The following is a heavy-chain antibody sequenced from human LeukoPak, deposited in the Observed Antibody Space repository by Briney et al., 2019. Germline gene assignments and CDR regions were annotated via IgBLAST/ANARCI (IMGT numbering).Heavy chain of an antibody. CDR1: GGSISSYY. Sequence: SETLSLTCTVSGGSISSYYWSWIRQPPGKGLEWIGYIYYSGSTYYNPSLKSRVTISVDRSRNQFSLNLSSVTAADTAVYYCARGTYGSQVVPFDYWGQGTLVTVSS. CDR2: IYYSGST. D-gene: IGHD3-10*01. V-gene: IGHV4-59*12. CDR3: ARGTYGSQVVPFDY. J-gene: IGHJ4*02.